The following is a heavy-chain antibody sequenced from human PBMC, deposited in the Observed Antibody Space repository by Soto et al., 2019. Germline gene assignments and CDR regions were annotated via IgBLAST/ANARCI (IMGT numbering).Heavy chain of an antibody. CDR2: IYYSGST. V-gene: IGHV4-61*01. D-gene: IGHD7-27*01. J-gene: IGHJ4*02. CDR1: GGSVSSGSYY. Sequence: PSETLSLTCTVSGGSVSSGSYYCSWIRQPPGKGLEWIGYIYYSGSTNCNPSLKSRVTISVDTPKNQFSLKLSSVTAADTAVYYCAKNWNWGSLVHWGQGTLVTVSS. CDR3: AKNWNWGSLVH.